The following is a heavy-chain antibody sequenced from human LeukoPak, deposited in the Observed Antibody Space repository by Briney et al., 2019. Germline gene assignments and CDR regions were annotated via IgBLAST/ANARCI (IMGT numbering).Heavy chain of an antibody. D-gene: IGHD3-10*01. Sequence: GGSLRLSCATSTFTFSSYAMHWVRQAPGKGLEWVAVISFDGSKDYFADSVKGQFTISRDNSKNTMYLHMNSLRLEDTAVYYCARDSDTFGALDYWGQGTLVTVSS. V-gene: IGHV3-30-3*01. CDR1: TFTFSSYA. CDR2: ISFDGSKD. CDR3: ARDSDTFGALDY. J-gene: IGHJ4*02.